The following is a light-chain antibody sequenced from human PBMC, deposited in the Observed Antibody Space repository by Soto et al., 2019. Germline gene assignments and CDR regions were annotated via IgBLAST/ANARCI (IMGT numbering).Light chain of an antibody. V-gene: IGLV2-14*01. CDR1: SSDVGGYKY. CDR3: SSYTSGTTLVV. Sequence: QSALTQPASVSGSPGQSITISCTGTSSDVGGYKYVSWYQQHPGKAPKLMIYEVSNRPSGVSNRFSGSKSGNTASLTISGLQAEDEADYYCSSYTSGTTLVVFGGGTKSPS. J-gene: IGLJ2*01. CDR2: EVS.